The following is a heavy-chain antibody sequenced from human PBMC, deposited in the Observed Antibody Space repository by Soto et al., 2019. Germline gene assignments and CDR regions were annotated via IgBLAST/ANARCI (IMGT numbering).Heavy chain of an antibody. CDR1: GFTFSSYA. Sequence: VGSLRLTCAASGFTFSSYAMSWVRQAPGKGLEWVSGISGSGDITYYADSVKGRFTISRDNSKNTLYLQMNSLRAEDTAVYYRAIGYSYAPFDPWGQGTLVTVSS. CDR3: AIGYSYAPFDP. V-gene: IGHV3-23*01. D-gene: IGHD5-18*01. CDR2: ISGSGDIT. J-gene: IGHJ5*02.